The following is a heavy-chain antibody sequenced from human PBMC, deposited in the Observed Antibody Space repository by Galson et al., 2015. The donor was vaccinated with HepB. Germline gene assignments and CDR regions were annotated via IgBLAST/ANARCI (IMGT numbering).Heavy chain of an antibody. J-gene: IGHJ4*02. Sequence: SLRLSCAASGFTFGDYAMNWVRQAPGKGLEWVAAVSGSAAGTEYGITTDYADSVKGRFTISRDNSKNTLYLQMNSLRAEDTAVYYCAKVGPSCSSTRCSDYYFDYWGQGTLVTVSS. V-gene: IGHV3-23*01. CDR3: AKVGPSCSSTRCSDYYFDY. CDR1: GFTFGDYA. CDR2: VSGSAAGTEYGITT. D-gene: IGHD2-2*01.